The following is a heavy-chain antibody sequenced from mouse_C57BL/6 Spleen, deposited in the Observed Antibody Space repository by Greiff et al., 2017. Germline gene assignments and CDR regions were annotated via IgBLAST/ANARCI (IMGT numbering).Heavy chain of an antibody. V-gene: IGHV5-9-1*02. J-gene: IGHJ1*03. Sequence: EVNVVESGEGLVKPGGSLKLSCAASGFTFSSYAMSWVRQTPEKRLEWVAYISSGGDYIYYADTVKGRFTISRDNARNTLYLQMSSLKSEDTAMYYCTRWYVEYDYLWYFDVWGTGTTVTVSS. CDR3: TRWYVEYDYLWYFDV. CDR1: GFTFSSYA. D-gene: IGHD2-4*01. CDR2: ISSGGDYI.